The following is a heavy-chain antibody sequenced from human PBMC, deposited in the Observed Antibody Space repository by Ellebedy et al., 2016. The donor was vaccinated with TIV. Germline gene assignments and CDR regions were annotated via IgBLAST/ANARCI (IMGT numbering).Heavy chain of an antibody. V-gene: IGHV3-11*01. CDR3: ARDTRFIDQQHNWFDP. CDR1: GFIFSDYY. Sequence: GESLKISCAASGFIFSDYYTIWIRQAPGKGLECVSYITSSGSPTYYAGSVRGRFTISRDNAKNSLYLQMNSLRAEDTAVYFCARDTRFIDQQHNWFDPWGQGTLVTVSS. J-gene: IGHJ5*02. D-gene: IGHD1/OR15-1a*01. CDR2: ITSSGSPT.